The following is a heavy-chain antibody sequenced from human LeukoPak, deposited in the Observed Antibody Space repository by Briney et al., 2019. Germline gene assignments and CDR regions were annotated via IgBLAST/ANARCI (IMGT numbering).Heavy chain of an antibody. J-gene: IGHJ4*02. D-gene: IGHD6-13*01. V-gene: IGHV1-69-2*01. CDR1: GYTFTDYY. CDR2: VDPEDGET. Sequence: ASVKVSCKASGYTFTDYYVHWVQQAPGKGLEWMGLVDPEDGETIYAEKFQGRVTITADTSTDTAYMEPSSLRSEDTAVYYCATGGKSIAAAWDYWGQGTLVTVSS. CDR3: ATGGKSIAAAWDY.